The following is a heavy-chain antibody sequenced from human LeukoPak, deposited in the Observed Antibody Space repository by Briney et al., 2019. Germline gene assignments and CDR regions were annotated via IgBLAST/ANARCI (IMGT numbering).Heavy chain of an antibody. Sequence: SETLSLTCAVYGGSFSSYYWSWIRQPAGKGLEWIGRIYTSGSTNYNPSLKSRVTMSVDTSKNQFSLKLSSVTAADTAVYYCAREGDYYDSSGSPDFDYWGQGTLVTVPS. CDR3: AREGDYYDSSGSPDFDY. D-gene: IGHD3-22*01. CDR2: IYTSGST. CDR1: GGSFSSYY. J-gene: IGHJ4*02. V-gene: IGHV4-4*07.